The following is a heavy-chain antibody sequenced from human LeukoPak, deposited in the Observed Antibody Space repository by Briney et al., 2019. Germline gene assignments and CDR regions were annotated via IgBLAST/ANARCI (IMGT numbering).Heavy chain of an antibody. CDR1: GFTFSSYS. Sequence: GGSLRLSCAASGFTFSSYSMNWVRQAPGKGLEWVSSISSSSSYIYYADSVKGRFTISRDNAKNSLYLQMNSLRAEDTAVYYCARSRMGGIAVAGFDHWGQGTLVTVSS. D-gene: IGHD6-19*01. CDR3: ARSRMGGIAVAGFDH. J-gene: IGHJ4*02. V-gene: IGHV3-21*01. CDR2: ISSSSSYI.